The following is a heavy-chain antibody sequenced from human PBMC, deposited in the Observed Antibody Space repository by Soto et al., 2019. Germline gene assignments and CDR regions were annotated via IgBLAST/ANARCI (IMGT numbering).Heavy chain of an antibody. J-gene: IGHJ6*02. D-gene: IGHD3-10*01. CDR1: GFTFSGPH. Sequence: EVQLVESGGGLVQPGGSLKLSCAASGFTFSGPHMHWVRQAAGKGLEWVGRIGRTPDGSAKIYAASVKGRFTISRDDAKNTAYLEMNGLKPEDTAVYYCVPFFVDGSDFYGMDVWGQGTTVTVS. V-gene: IGHV3-73*02. CDR2: IGRTPDGSAK. CDR3: VPFFVDGSDFYGMDV.